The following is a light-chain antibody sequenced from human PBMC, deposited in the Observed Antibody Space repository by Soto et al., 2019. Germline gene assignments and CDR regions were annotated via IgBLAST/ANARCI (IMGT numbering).Light chain of an antibody. V-gene: IGKV1-33*01. CDR1: QDITDY. J-gene: IGKJ4*01. CDR2: DAS. Sequence: DIQMTQSPSSLSASVGDRVTITCQASQDITDYLNWYQQKPGKAPRLLIYDASNLETGVPPRFSGSGSGTYFTFTISSLQPEDIATYYCQQYEALVLSFGGGTTVEIK. CDR3: QQYEALVLS.